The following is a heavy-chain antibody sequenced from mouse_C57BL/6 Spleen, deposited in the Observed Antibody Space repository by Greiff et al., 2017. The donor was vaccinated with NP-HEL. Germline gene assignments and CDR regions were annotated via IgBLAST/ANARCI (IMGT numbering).Heavy chain of an antibody. D-gene: IGHD2-1*01. CDR1: GYTFTSYW. CDR3: ARRGDGNYDYAMDY. Sequence: VQLQQPGAELVKPGASVKLSCKASGYTFTSYWMHWVKQRPGQGLEWIGMIHPNSGSTNYNEKFKSKATLTVDKSSSTAYMQLSSLTSEDSAVYYCARRGDGNYDYAMDYWGQGTSVTVSS. CDR2: IHPNSGST. V-gene: IGHV1-64*01. J-gene: IGHJ4*01.